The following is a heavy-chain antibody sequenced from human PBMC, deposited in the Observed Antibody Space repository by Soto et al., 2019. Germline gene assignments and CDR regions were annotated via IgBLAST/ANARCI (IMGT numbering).Heavy chain of an antibody. D-gene: IGHD6-19*01. CDR1: GFTFSSYE. V-gene: IGHV3-48*03. J-gene: IGHJ3*02. CDR3: ARVSQWLIGAFDI. Sequence: PGGSLRLSCAAQGFTFSSYEMNWVRQAPGKGLEWVSYINSSGSTIYYADSVKGRFTNSRDNAKNSLYLQMNSLRAEDTAVYYCARVSQWLIGAFDIWGQGTMVTVSS. CDR2: INSSGSTI.